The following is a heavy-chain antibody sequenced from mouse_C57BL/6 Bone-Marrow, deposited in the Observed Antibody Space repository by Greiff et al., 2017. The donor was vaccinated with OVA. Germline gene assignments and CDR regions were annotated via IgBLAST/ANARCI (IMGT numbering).Heavy chain of an antibody. Sequence: VQLVESGPGLVAPSQSLSITCTVSGFSFTSYGVDWVRQSPGKGLEWLGAIWGVGSTNYNSALKSSLSISKDNSKSQVFLKMNSLQTDDTAMYYCAGRYDGDPYFWGQGTLVTVSA. D-gene: IGHD2-3*01. CDR3: AGRYDGDPYF. CDR1: GFSFTSYG. CDR2: IWGVGST. V-gene: IGHV2-6*01. J-gene: IGHJ3*01.